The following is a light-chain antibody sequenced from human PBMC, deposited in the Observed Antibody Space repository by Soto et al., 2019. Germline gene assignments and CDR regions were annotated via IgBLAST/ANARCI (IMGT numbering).Light chain of an antibody. CDR3: QQRYSGPIT. CDR2: DVS. V-gene: IGKV3-11*01. Sequence: EIVLTQSPATLSLSPGERATLSCRASQSVRNSLIWYQQKPGQAPRLLIYDVSNRATGIPARFSGSGSETDFTVTISSVEPEDLAVYYCQQRYSGPITFGQGTRLEIK. CDR1: QSVRNS. J-gene: IGKJ5*01.